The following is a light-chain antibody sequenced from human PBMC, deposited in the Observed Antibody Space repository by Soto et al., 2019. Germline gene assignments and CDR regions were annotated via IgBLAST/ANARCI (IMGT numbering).Light chain of an antibody. CDR1: QSISSIY. CDR2: AAS. J-gene: IGKJ2*01. Sequence: EIVLTQSPGTLSLSPGERATLSCRASQSISSIYLAWYQQKPGQAPRLLIYAASSRATGIPDRFSGSGSGTDFTLTISRLEPEDFAVYYCQQDGSSSYTFGQGTQLEIK. CDR3: QQDGSSSYT. V-gene: IGKV3-20*01.